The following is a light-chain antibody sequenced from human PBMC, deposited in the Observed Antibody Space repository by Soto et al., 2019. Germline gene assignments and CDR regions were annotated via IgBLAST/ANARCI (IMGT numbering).Light chain of an antibody. CDR1: QSISANY. CDR3: HQRQSWPRT. J-gene: IGKJ1*01. Sequence: EIVLTQSPGTLSLSPGERATLSCRASQSISANYLAWYQQKPGQAPRLLIYGVSIRATGIPDRFAGSGSGPDFTLTISRLEPEDFAVYYCHQRQSWPRTFGQGTKVDI. V-gene: IGKV3-20*01. CDR2: GVS.